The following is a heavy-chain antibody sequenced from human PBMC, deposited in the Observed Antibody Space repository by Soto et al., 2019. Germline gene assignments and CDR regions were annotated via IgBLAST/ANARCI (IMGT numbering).Heavy chain of an antibody. CDR1: GYTFTSYA. V-gene: IGHV1-3*01. CDR2: INAGIGNT. D-gene: IGHD2-15*01. J-gene: IGHJ4*02. Sequence: QVQLVQSGAAVKKPGASVKVSCKASGYTFTSYAMHWVRQAPGQRLEWMGWINAGIGNTKYSQKFQGRVTITRDTSASTAYMELSSLRSEDTAVYYCARDLGGWPDYWGQGTLVTVSS. CDR3: ARDLGGWPDY.